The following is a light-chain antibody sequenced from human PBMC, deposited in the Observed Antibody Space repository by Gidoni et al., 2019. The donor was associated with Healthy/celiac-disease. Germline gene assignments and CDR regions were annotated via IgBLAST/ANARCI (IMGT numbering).Light chain of an antibody. CDR1: QSVSSN. CDR3: QQYNNWPRST. V-gene: IGKV3-15*01. J-gene: IGKJ2*02. CDR2: GAS. Sequence: EIVMTQSPATLSVSPGERATLSCRASQSVSSNLAWYQQKPGQAPRLLIYGASTRATGIPARFSGSGSGTEFTLTISSLQSEDFAVYSCQQYNNWPRSTFGQGTKLESK.